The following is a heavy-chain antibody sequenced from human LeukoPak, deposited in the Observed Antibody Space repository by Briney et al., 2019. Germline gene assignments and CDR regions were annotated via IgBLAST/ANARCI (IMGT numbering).Heavy chain of an antibody. CDR3: TTLDSSAVLGVSDY. D-gene: IGHD2-2*03. J-gene: IGHJ4*02. V-gene: IGHV3-15*01. Sequence: GGSLRLSCAASGFTFSNAWMSWVRQAPGKGLEWVGRIKSKTDGGTTDYAAPVKGRFTISRDDSKNTLYLQMNSLKTEDTAVYYCTTLDSSAVLGVSDYWGQGTLVTVSS. CDR1: GFTFSNAW. CDR2: IKSKTDGGTT.